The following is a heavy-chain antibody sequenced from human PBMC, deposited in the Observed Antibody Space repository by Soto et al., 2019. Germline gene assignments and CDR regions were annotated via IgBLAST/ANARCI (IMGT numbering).Heavy chain of an antibody. Sequence: ASVKVSCKASGYTFTSYGINWVRQAPGRGLEWMGWINPGNGNTKYSQQFQGRVIIDRDTSASTAYMELSSLRPEDTAVYYCARGGYFDSSNYLAYWGLGTLVTVS. D-gene: IGHD3-22*01. J-gene: IGHJ4*02. CDR1: GYTFTSYG. V-gene: IGHV1-3*01. CDR2: INPGNGNT. CDR3: ARGGYFDSSNYLAY.